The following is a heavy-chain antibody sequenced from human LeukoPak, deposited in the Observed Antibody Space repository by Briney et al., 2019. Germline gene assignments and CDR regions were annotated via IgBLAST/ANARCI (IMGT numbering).Heavy chain of an antibody. V-gene: IGHV4-4*07. Sequence: SETLSLTCTVSGGSISSYYLSWIRQPAGKGLEWIGRIYTSGSTNYNPSLMSRVTMSVDTCTNQFSLKMSYVTAADTAVYYCARVGVVRGVMDRNWFDTWGQGTLVTVSS. J-gene: IGHJ5*02. CDR1: GGSISSYY. CDR2: IYTSGST. D-gene: IGHD3-10*01. CDR3: ARVGVVRGVMDRNWFDT.